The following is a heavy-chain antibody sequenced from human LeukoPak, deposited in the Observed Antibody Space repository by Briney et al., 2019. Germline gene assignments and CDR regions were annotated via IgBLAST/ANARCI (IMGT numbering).Heavy chain of an antibody. CDR1: GFTFTTYW. J-gene: IGHJ4*02. CDR3: AKVAKYYYGSETYYFFEH. V-gene: IGHV3-7*01. Sequence: GGSLRLSCAASGFTFTTYWMSWVRQAPGKGLEWVANIKQDGTEKYYVDSVKGRFAISRDNAKNSLYLQMSSLRVEDTAVYYCAKVAKYYYGSETYYFFEHWGQGTPVTASS. CDR2: IKQDGTEK. D-gene: IGHD3-10*01.